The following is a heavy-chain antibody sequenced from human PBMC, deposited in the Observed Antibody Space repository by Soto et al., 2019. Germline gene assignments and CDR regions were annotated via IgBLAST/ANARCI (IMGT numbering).Heavy chain of an antibody. J-gene: IGHJ4*02. CDR3: VRDSGNGWKDY. CDR1: GGSISSTNW. V-gene: IGHV4-4*02. CDR2: IDHSGST. Sequence: QVQLQESGPGLVKPSGTLSLTCAVSGGSISSTNWWNWVRQPPGKGLEWIGEIDHSGSTNYNQSLKSRVTMSVDKPKNQFSLKRSSVTAADTAVYYCVRDSGNGWKDYWGQGTLVTVSS. D-gene: IGHD6-19*01.